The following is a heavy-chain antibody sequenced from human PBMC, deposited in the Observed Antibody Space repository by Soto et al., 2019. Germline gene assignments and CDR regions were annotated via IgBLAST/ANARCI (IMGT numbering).Heavy chain of an antibody. J-gene: IGHJ4*02. CDR3: ARDSLALFDS. Sequence: PSETLSLTCSVSDGSVSSGSNYWTWIRQPPGKGLEWIGSIHSSGSTLYNPSLKSRVIISTDTSMNQFSLKLTSVTAADTAVYYCARDSLALFDSWGQGTLVTVS. D-gene: IGHD5-12*01. V-gene: IGHV4-61*01. CDR1: DGSVSSGSNY. CDR2: IHSSGST.